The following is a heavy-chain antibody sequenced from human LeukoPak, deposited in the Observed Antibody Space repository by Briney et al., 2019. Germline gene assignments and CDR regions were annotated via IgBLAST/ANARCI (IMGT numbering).Heavy chain of an antibody. CDR1: GGSISSGGYY. J-gene: IGHJ4*02. CDR2: ISHSGSS. CDR3: AGLAYYLDSTGCYLYYFDN. D-gene: IGHD3-22*01. V-gene: IGHV4-34*01. Sequence: PSETLSLTCAVSGGSISSGGYYWSWVRQPPGKGLEWIGEISHSGSSNYNPSLKSRVIMSVDMSKSQFSLKVSSVTAADTAVYFCAGLAYYLDSTGCYLYYFDNWGQGTPVTVSS.